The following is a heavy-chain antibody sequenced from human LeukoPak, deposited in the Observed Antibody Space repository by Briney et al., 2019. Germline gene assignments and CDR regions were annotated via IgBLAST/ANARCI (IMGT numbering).Heavy chain of an antibody. V-gene: IGHV4-4*07. J-gene: IGHJ3*02. CDR2: ISTSGST. D-gene: IGHD6-6*01. Sequence: PSETLSLTCTVSGGSISSYYWSWIRQPAGKGLEWIGRISTSGSTNYNPSLKSRVTISVDTSKNQFSLKLSSVTAADTAVYYCASYSSSFAFDIWGQGTMVTVSS. CDR1: GGSISSYY. CDR3: ASYSSSFAFDI.